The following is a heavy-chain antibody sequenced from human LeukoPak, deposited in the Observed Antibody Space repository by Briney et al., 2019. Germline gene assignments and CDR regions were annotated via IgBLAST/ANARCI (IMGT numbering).Heavy chain of an antibody. CDR1: GGSISSSSYY. V-gene: IGHV4-39*07. Sequence: SETLSLTCTVSGGSISSSSYYWGWIRQLPGKGLEWIGSIYYSGSTYYNPSLKSRVTISVDTSKNQFSLKLSSVTAADTAVYYCARVRYYDSTAFDAFDIWGQGTMVTVSS. CDR2: IYYSGST. CDR3: ARVRYYDSTAFDAFDI. J-gene: IGHJ3*02. D-gene: IGHD3-22*01.